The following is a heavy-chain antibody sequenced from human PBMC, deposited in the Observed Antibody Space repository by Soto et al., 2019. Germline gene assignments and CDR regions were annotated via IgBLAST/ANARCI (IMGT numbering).Heavy chain of an antibody. CDR1: GYTFTGYY. CDR2: INPNSGGT. CDR3: ARQMRESHLSWFDP. Sequence: ASVKVSCKASGYTFTGYYMHWVRQAPGQGLEWMGWINPNSGGTNYAQKFQGWVTMTRDTSISTAYMELSRLRSDDTAVYYCARQMRESHLSWFDPWGQGTLVPVSS. V-gene: IGHV1-2*04. J-gene: IGHJ5*02.